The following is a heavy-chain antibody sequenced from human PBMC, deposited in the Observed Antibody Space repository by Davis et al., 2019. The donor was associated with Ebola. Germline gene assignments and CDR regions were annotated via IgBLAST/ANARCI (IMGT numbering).Heavy chain of an antibody. J-gene: IGHJ4*02. D-gene: IGHD1-1*01. CDR1: GFTFSSYG. Sequence: GASLIISCVVSGFTFSSYGMHWVRQAPGKRLGWVSVIYDHSTAYAESVRGRFIISRDKSTNTLYLEMNSLRVDDTAVYYCATTQSLREVDNWGQGTLVTVSS. V-gene: IGHV3-NL1*01. CDR3: ATTQSLREVDN. CDR2: IYDHST.